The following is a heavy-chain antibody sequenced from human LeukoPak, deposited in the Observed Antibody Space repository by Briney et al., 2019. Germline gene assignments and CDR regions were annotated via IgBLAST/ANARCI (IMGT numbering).Heavy chain of an antibody. D-gene: IGHD6-19*01. CDR1: GFTFSTYG. Sequence: PGGSLRLSCAPSGFTFSTYGMSWVRQAPGKGLEWVSAVGSDGINTVHADSVKGQFTISRDKSKNTVYLQLKSLRAEDTAVYYCAKGLVAGSQYFDYWGEGTLVTVSS. V-gene: IGHV3-23*01. J-gene: IGHJ4*02. CDR2: VGSDGINT. CDR3: AKGLVAGSQYFDY.